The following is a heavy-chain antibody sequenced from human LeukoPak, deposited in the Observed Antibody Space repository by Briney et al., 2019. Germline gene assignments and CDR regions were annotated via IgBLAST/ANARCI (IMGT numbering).Heavy chain of an antibody. CDR1: GGSFSGYY. D-gene: IGHD3-16*02. CDR2: INHSGST. V-gene: IGHV4-34*01. Sequence: PSETLSLTCAVYGGSFSGYYWSWIRQPPGKGLEWIGEINHSGSTNYNPSLKSRVTISVDTSKNQFSLKLSSVTAADTAVCYCARDLIMITFGGVIVAHFDYWGQGTLVTVSS. CDR3: ARDLIMITFGGVIVAHFDY. J-gene: IGHJ4*02.